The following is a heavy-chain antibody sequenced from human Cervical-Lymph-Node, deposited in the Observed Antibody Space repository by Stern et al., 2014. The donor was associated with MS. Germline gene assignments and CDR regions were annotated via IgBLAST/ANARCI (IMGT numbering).Heavy chain of an antibody. CDR1: GYSFTRYD. V-gene: IGHV1-46*04. J-gene: IGHJ5*02. CDR2: IVPGVGST. Sequence: QVQLQQSGAEVKQPGASVKVSCKTSGYSFTRYDIHWVRQAPGQGLEWMGLIVPGVGSTTYAQTWQGRVSMTRDTSATTVYMELRSLRSEDTAVYYCARSGLGGAVGSWGQGTLVTVSA. CDR3: ARSGLGGAVGS. D-gene: IGHD3-10*01.